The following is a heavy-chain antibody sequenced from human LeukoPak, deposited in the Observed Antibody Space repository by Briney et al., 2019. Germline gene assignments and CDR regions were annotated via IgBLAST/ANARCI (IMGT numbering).Heavy chain of an antibody. Sequence: SVKVSCKASGGTFSSYAISWVRQAPGQGLEWMGGIIPIFGTANYAQKFQGRVTITTDESTSTAYMELSSLRSEDTAVYYCAREGRSGYDRYYFDYWGQGTLVTVSS. CDR1: GGTFSSYA. CDR2: IIPIFGTA. D-gene: IGHD5-12*01. CDR3: AREGRSGYDRYYFDY. J-gene: IGHJ4*02. V-gene: IGHV1-69*05.